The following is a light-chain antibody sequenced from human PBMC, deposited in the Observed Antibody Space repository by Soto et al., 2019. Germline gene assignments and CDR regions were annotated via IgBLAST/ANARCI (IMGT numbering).Light chain of an antibody. V-gene: IGLV3-1*01. CDR3: QAWDSSTGLV. CDR1: KLGDKY. Sequence: SSELTQPPSVSVSPGQTASITCSGDKLGDKYACWYQQQPGQSPVLVIYQDSKRPSGIPERFSCSNSGNTATLTISGTQAMDEADYYCQAWDSSTGLVFGGGTKLTVL. J-gene: IGLJ2*01. CDR2: QDS.